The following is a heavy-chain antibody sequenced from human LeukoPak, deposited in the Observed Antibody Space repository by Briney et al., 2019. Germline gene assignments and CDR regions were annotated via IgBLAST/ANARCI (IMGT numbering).Heavy chain of an antibody. CDR3: ARDHVDTAMADY. CDR1: GGSISSGDYY. CDR2: IYHTGST. D-gene: IGHD5-18*01. V-gene: IGHV4-30-4*01. J-gene: IGHJ4*02. Sequence: SETLSLTCTVSGGSISSGDYYWSWIRQPPGKGLEWIGYIYHTGSTYYNPSLKSRVAIPIDTSKNQFSLKLSSVTAADTAVYYCARDHVDTAMADYWGQGTLVTVSS.